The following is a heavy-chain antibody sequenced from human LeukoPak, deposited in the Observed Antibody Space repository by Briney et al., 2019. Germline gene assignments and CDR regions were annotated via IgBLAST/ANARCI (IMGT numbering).Heavy chain of an antibody. CDR1: GLTFSSYA. Sequence: GGSLRLSCAASGLTFSSYAMSWVRQAPGKGLEWVSAISGSGGSTYYADSVKGRFTISRDNSKNTLYLQMNSLRAEDTAVYYCAAAPRSNWNPPWDYWGQGTLVTVSS. CDR2: ISGSGGST. CDR3: AAAPRSNWNPPWDY. D-gene: IGHD1-20*01. V-gene: IGHV3-23*01. J-gene: IGHJ4*02.